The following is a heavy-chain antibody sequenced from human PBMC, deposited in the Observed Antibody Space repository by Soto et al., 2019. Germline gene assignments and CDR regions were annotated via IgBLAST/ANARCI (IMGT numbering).Heavy chain of an antibody. J-gene: IGHJ2*01. CDR3: ARGDCSSTSCYAGVLDWYFDL. D-gene: IGHD2-2*01. CDR1: GGSFSGYY. CDR2: INHSGST. Sequence: QVQLQQWGAGLLKPSETLSLTCAVYGGSFSGYYWSWIRQPPGKGLEWIGEINHSGSTNYNPSLTSRVTISVTTSKNQFSLKLSSVNAADTAVYYCARGDCSSTSCYAGVLDWYFDLWGRGTLVTVSS. V-gene: IGHV4-34*01.